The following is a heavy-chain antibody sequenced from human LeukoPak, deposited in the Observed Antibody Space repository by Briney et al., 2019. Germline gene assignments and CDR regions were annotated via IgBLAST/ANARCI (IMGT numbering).Heavy chain of an antibody. D-gene: IGHD6-13*01. Sequence: PSGTLSLTFAVSGGSISSSNWCGWVRQPPGKGLEWIGDIYLSGSTNYKPSLKSRVTISVDTSNNQFSLNLNYVTAADTAVYYFARVDVSTWSHIDNWGQGTLVTVSS. V-gene: IGHV4-4*02. CDR3: ARVDVSTWSHIDN. J-gene: IGHJ4*02. CDR1: GGSISSSNW. CDR2: IYLSGST.